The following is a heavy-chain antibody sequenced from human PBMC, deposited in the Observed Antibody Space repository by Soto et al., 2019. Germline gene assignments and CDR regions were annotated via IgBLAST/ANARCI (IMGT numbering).Heavy chain of an antibody. V-gene: IGHV4-39*02. CDR1: GDSISSSNYY. D-gene: IGHD3-22*01. CDR2: NYYSGTT. Sequence: SETLSLTCTVSGDSISSSNYYWGWIRQPPGKGLEWIANNYYSGTTYCNPSLKSRVAISVDTSKNHFSLKLSFVTAADTAIYYCARSNSGYYKWFDPWGQGTLVTVSS. CDR3: ARSNSGYYKWFDP. J-gene: IGHJ5*02.